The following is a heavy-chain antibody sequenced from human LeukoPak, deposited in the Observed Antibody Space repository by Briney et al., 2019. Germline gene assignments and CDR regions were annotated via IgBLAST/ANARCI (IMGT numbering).Heavy chain of an antibody. CDR1: GFTFRSHA. J-gene: IGHJ4*02. CDR3: AHRTAFGS. Sequence: GGSLRLSCAASGFTFRSHAMSWVRQAPGKGLEWVSTITSISNTYYPDSVKGRFTISRDNSRDTLYLQMNTLRAEDTAIYYCAHRTAFGSWGQGTLVTVSS. V-gene: IGHV3-23*01. D-gene: IGHD1-14*01. CDR2: ITSISNT.